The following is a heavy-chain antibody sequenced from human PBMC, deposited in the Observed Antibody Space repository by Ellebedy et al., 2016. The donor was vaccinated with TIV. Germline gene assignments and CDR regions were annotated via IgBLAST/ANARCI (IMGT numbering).Heavy chain of an antibody. CDR1: GFTFSSYA. V-gene: IGHV3-30-3*01. Sequence: GGSLRLXCAASGFTFSSYAMHWVRQAPGKGLEWVAVISYDGSNKYYADSVKGRFTISRDNSKNTLYLQMNSLRAEDTAVYYCARANGNYGSGSLTWRNWFDPWGQGTLVTVSS. CDR3: ARANGNYGSGSLTWRNWFDP. J-gene: IGHJ5*02. CDR2: ISYDGSNK. D-gene: IGHD3-10*01.